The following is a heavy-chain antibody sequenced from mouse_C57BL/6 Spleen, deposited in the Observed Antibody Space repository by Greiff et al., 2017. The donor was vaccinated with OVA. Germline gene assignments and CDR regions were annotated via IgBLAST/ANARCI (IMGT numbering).Heavy chain of an antibody. CDR3: ARSGFITTVVAFDY. CDR1: GYTFTSYG. D-gene: IGHD1-1*01. Sequence: VQLQESGAELARPGASVKLSCKASGYTFTSYGISWVKQRTGQGLEWIGEIYPRSGNTYYNEKFKGKATLTADKSSSTAYMELRSLTSEDSAVYFCARSGFITTVVAFDYWGQGTTLTVSS. CDR2: IYPRSGNT. V-gene: IGHV1-81*01. J-gene: IGHJ2*01.